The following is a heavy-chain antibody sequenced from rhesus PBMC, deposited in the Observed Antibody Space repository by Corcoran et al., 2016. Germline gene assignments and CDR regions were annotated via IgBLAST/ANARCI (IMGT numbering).Heavy chain of an antibody. V-gene: IGHV4S10*01. J-gene: IGHJ4*01. Sequence: QLQLQESGPGLVKPSETLSVTCAVSGGSISDSYRWSWIRQPPGKGLEWIGYIYGSSTSTNYNPSLKSRVTISKDTSKNQFSLKLSSVTAADTAVYYCARSIAAADFDYWGQGVLVTVSS. CDR2: IYGSSTST. D-gene: IGHD6-25*01. CDR3: ARSIAAADFDY. CDR1: GGSISDSYR.